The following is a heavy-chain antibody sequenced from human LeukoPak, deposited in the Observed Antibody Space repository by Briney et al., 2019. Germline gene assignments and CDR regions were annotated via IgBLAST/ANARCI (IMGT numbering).Heavy chain of an antibody. J-gene: IGHJ4*02. Sequence: GGSLRLSCAASGFTFSSYAMSWVRQAPGKGLEWVSAISGSGGSTYYADSVKGRFTISRDNSKNTLYLQMNSLRAEDTAVYYCAKDGWYSYGLTSDYWGQGTLVTVSS. D-gene: IGHD5-18*01. V-gene: IGHV3-23*01. CDR2: ISGSGGST. CDR1: GFTFSSYA. CDR3: AKDGWYSYGLTSDY.